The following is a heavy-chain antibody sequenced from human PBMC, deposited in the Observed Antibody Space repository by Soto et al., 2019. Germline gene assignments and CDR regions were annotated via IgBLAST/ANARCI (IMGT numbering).Heavy chain of an antibody. CDR1: GFNFNIHA. Sequence: PGGSLRLSCAAPGFNFNIHALHWIRQAPGEGLEWVAVMSPGGNSQYYADSVKGRFTISRDTSKSTLYLQMTSLRPEDTAVYYCASGAAFYYDTSRYWGQGILVTVSS. CDR2: MSPGGNSQ. J-gene: IGHJ4*02. D-gene: IGHD3-22*01. CDR3: ASGAAFYYDTSRY. V-gene: IGHV3-30-3*01.